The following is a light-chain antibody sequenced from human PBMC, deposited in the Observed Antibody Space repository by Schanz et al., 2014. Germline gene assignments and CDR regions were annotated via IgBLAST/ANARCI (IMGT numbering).Light chain of an antibody. Sequence: QSALTQPASVSGSPGQSITISCTGTSSDVGGYNYVSWYQQYPGKAPKLMIYDVSNRPSGVSNRFSGSKSGNTASLTISGLQAEDEADYYSSSYRRTATVAVFGTGTKLTVL. CDR1: SSDVGGYNY. J-gene: IGLJ1*01. V-gene: IGLV2-14*03. CDR3: SSYRRTATVAV. CDR2: DVS.